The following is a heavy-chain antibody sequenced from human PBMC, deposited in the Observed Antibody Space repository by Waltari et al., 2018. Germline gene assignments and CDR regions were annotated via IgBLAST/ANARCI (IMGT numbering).Heavy chain of an antibody. V-gene: IGHV4-39*01. J-gene: IGHJ3*01. D-gene: IGHD3-16*01. CDR3: ATYIGASIGTAAFDV. CDR1: GGSITSNRHY. CDR2: ISYRGAT. Sequence: QLHLQESGPGLVKPSDTLSVTCSVSGGSITSNRHYWAWIRQPPGKGLEWTATISYRGATYNNPSLKGRVTISVDTSKNQFSLKLSSVTAADTAVYYCATYIGASIGTAAFDVWGQGTMVTVSS.